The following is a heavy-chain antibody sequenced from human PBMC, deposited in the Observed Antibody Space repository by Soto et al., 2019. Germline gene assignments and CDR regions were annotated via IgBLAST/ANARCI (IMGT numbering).Heavy chain of an antibody. CDR1: GFTFSNAW. CDR3: TTTTGRLEPPKDDL. D-gene: IGHD2-8*02. Sequence: EVQLVESGGGLVKPGGSLRLSCAGSGFTFSNAWLSWVRRAPGKGLEWVGGIKSDAYGGAIDYAAPVKGRFTISRDDSKNTLLRQMNNLRGEDTAVYSCTTTTGRLEPPKDDLWGQGTPVIVSS. CDR2: IKSDAYGGAI. V-gene: IGHV3-15*01. J-gene: IGHJ4*02.